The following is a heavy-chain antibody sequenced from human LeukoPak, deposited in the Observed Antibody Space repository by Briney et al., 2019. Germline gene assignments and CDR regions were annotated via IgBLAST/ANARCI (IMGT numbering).Heavy chain of an antibody. CDR1: GYSFTNSW. CDR3: ARLSAVAGNDY. Sequence: GESLQISCKGSGYSFTNSWIGWVRQMPGKGLEWIGIIYPGDSDTRYSPSFQGQVTISADKSISTAYLQWGSLKASDTAMYYCARLSAVAGNDYWGQGTLLTVSS. V-gene: IGHV5-51*01. CDR2: IYPGDSDT. J-gene: IGHJ4*02. D-gene: IGHD6-19*01.